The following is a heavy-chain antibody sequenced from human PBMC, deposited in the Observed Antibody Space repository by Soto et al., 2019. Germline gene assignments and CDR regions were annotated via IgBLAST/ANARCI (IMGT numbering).Heavy chain of an antibody. CDR1: GFTFISYS. CDR3: ARVHYYDSSGYLY. J-gene: IGHJ4*02. Sequence: GGSLRLSCAASGFTFISYSMNWVRQAPGKGLEWVSSISSSSDYIYYADSVKGRFTISRDNAKNSVYLQMNSLRAEDTAVYYCARVHYYDSSGYLYWGQRTLVTVSS. CDR2: ISSSSDYI. V-gene: IGHV3-21*01. D-gene: IGHD3-22*01.